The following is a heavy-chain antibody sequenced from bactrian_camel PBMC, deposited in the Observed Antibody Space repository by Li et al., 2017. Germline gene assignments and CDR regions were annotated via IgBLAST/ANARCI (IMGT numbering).Heavy chain of an antibody. J-gene: IGHJ4*01. CDR2: IYTGGSSA. CDR3: AARVDCSGGYCYTCGDSYRY. V-gene: IGHV3S54*01. D-gene: IGHD2*01. Sequence: VQLVESGGGSVQVGGSRRLSCAASTYIVNSKCLGWFRQAPGKEREAVARIYTGGSSAEYADSVKGRFTSSRDNAKNTLYLEMNSLKPEDTAIYYCAARVDCSGGYCYTCGDSYRYWGQGTQVTVS. CDR1: TYIVNSKC.